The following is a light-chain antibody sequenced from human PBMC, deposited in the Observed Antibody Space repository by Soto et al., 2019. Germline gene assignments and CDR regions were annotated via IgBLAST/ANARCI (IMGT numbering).Light chain of an antibody. V-gene: IGKV3-15*01. Sequence: EIVMTQSPATLSVSPGERATLSCRASQSVSSNLAWYQQKPGQAPRLLIYGASTRATGIPARFSGSGSGTEFTLTISSLQSEDVAVYYCQQYNNWPRTFGQGPKVEIK. CDR1: QSVSSN. J-gene: IGKJ1*01. CDR2: GAS. CDR3: QQYNNWPRT.